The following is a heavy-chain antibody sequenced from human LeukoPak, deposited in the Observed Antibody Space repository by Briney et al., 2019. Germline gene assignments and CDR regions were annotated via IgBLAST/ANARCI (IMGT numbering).Heavy chain of an antibody. Sequence: GGSLRLSCTTSGFTFSRYDMQWVRQAPGKGLEWVSGISRSGPTYYRDSVRGQFTISRDNSKNTLYLQMNSLRAEDTAVYYCAKGESFAFATWGQGTMVTVSS. CDR1: GFTFSRYD. D-gene: IGHD2-21*01. CDR3: AKGESFAFAT. V-gene: IGHV3-23*01. J-gene: IGHJ3*02. CDR2: ISRSGPT.